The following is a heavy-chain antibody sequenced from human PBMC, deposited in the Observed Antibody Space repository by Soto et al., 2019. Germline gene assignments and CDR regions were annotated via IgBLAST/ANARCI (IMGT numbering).Heavy chain of an antibody. CDR3: ARASGSSNGEDWFDP. Sequence: QVQLVQSGAEVKKPGSSVKVSCKASGGTFSSYTISWVRQAPGQGLEWMGRIIPILGIANYAQKFQGRVTIXADXSXNTAYMELSSLRSEDTAVYYCARASGSSNGEDWFDPWGQGTLVTVSS. J-gene: IGHJ5*02. CDR1: GGTFSSYT. V-gene: IGHV1-69*02. D-gene: IGHD1-26*01. CDR2: IIPILGIA.